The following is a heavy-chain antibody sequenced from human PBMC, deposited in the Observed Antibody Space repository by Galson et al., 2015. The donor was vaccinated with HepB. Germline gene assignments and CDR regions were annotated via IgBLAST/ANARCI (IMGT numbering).Heavy chain of an antibody. V-gene: IGHV4-4*02. CDR3: ATHQYSSSWYVLDY. Sequence: LSLTCAVSGGSISSSNRWSWVRQPPGKGLEWIGEIYHSGSTNYNPSLKSRVTISVDKSKNQFSLKLSSVTAADTAVYYCATHQYSSSWYVLDYWGQGTLVTVSS. D-gene: IGHD6-13*01. CDR2: IYHSGST. CDR1: GGSISSSNR. J-gene: IGHJ4*02.